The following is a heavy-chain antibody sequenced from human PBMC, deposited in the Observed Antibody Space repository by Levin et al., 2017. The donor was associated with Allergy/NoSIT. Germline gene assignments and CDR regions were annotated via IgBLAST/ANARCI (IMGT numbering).Heavy chain of an antibody. D-gene: IGHD1-14*01. J-gene: IGHJ6*02. Sequence: GESLKISCAASGFTVSSPFSNAWMSWVRQAPGKGLEWVGHIKSKFDGGTTDYAAPVKGSFTISRADSKTIVYLQMKSLKSEDTGVYYGEKDDGTHYGLDVWGHGTTVTVSS. CDR3: EKDDGTHYGLDV. CDR1: GFTVSSPFSNAW. V-gene: IGHV3-15*01. CDR2: IKSKFDGGTT.